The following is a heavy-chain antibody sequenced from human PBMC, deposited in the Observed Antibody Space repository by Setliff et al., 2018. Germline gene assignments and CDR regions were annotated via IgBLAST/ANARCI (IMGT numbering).Heavy chain of an antibody. CDR1: GFTVSSNY. D-gene: IGHD3-22*01. Sequence: GGSLRLSCAVSGFTVSSNYMSWVRQAPGKGLGWVSVIYSGGSTYYTDSVKGRFTISRDNSKNTLYLQMNSLRAEDTAVYYCIRPQTPDDDHSSGYYGFWGQGTPVTVS. J-gene: IGHJ4*02. CDR3: IRPQTPDDDHSSGYYGF. CDR2: IYSGGST. V-gene: IGHV3-66*02.